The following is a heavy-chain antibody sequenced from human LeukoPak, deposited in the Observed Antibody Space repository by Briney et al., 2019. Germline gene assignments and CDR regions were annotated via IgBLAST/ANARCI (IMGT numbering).Heavy chain of an antibody. V-gene: IGHV3-48*03. J-gene: IGHJ4*02. Sequence: PGGSLRLSCAASGFTFSNYEMNWVRQAPGKGLEWVSYISDSGSSIYYADSVKGRFTISRDNAKNSLYLQMNSLRAEDTAVYYCASPLTPYYYDSQYDYWGQGTLVTVSS. CDR3: ASPLTPYYYDSQYDY. CDR1: GFTFSNYE. CDR2: ISDSGSSI. D-gene: IGHD3-22*01.